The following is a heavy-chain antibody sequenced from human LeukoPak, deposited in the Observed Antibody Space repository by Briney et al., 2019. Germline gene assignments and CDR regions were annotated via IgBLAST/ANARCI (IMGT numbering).Heavy chain of an antibody. Sequence: GGSLRLSCAASGFTFDDYGMSWVRQAPGRGLEWVSAISGSGGSTYYADSVKGRFTISRDNSKNTLYLQMNSLRAEDTAVYYCAKTDAQGSYYYYYHMDVWGKGTTVTVSS. CDR3: AKTDAQGSYYYYYHMDV. D-gene: IGHD2-2*01. V-gene: IGHV3-23*01. CDR2: ISGSGGST. J-gene: IGHJ6*03. CDR1: GFTFDDYG.